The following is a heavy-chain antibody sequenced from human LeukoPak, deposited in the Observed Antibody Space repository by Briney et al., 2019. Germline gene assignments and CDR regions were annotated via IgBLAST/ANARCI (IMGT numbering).Heavy chain of an antibody. V-gene: IGHV4-39*02. D-gene: IGHD6-13*01. J-gene: IGHJ5*02. CDR1: GFSISSSNSY. Sequence: SETLSLTCTVSGFSISSSNSYWGWIRQPPGKGLEWIGCIYYSGNTYYNASLKSQVSISIDTSKNQFSLKLTSVTAADTAVYYCARDRIAANNWFDPWGQGTLVTVSS. CDR2: IYYSGNT. CDR3: ARDRIAANNWFDP.